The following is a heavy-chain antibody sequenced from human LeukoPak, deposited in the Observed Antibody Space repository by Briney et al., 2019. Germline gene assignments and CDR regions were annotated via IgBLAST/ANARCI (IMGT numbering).Heavy chain of an antibody. V-gene: IGHV1-8*03. CDR1: GYTFTSYD. CDR2: MNPNSGNT. D-gene: IGHD4-17*01. Sequence: ASVKVSCKASGYTFTSYDINWVRQATGQGLEWMGWMNPNSGNTGYAQKFQGRVTITRNTSISTAYMELSSLRSEDTAVYYRARGRDYGDPYYFDYWGQGTLVTVSS. CDR3: ARGRDYGDPYYFDY. J-gene: IGHJ4*02.